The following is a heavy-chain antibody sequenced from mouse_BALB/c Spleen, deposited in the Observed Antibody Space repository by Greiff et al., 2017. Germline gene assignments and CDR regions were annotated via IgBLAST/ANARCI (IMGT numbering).Heavy chain of an antibody. CDR1: GFTFSSYA. CDR2: ISSGGST. V-gene: IGHV5-6-5*01. J-gene: IGHJ3*01. Sequence: VQLKESGGGLVKPGGSLKLSCAASGFTFSSYAMSWVRQTPEKRLEWVASISSGGSTYYPDSVKGRFTISRDNARNILYLQMSSLRSEDTAMYYCARGKGVYDYDDWFAYWGQGTLVTVS. D-gene: IGHD2-4*01. CDR3: ARGKGVYDYDDWFAY.